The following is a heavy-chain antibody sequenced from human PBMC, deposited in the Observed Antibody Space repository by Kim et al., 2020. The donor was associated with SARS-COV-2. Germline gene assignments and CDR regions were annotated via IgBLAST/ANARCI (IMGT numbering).Heavy chain of an antibody. Sequence: GGSLRLSCAASGFTFSSYAMHWVRQAPGKGLEWVAVISYDGSNKYYADSVKGRFTISRDNSKNTLYLQMNSLRAEDTAVYYCARDDEYSITFHGMDVWGQGTTVTVSS. J-gene: IGHJ6*02. CDR1: GFTFSSYA. D-gene: IGHD5-18*01. V-gene: IGHV3-30*04. CDR2: ISYDGSNK. CDR3: ARDDEYSITFHGMDV.